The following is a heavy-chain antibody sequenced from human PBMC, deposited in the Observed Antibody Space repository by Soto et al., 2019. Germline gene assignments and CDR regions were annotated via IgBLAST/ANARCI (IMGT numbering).Heavy chain of an antibody. J-gene: IGHJ4*02. Sequence: EVQVVESGGGVIRPGGSLRLSCAASGFRFDDYGMSWVRQVPGTGLEWVSGINWNGDSTGSAVSVKGRFTISRDKAKNSLYLQMNSLRDEDPALYYCAKSRNSRLDFYDYWGQGTLCSVSS. V-gene: IGHV3-20*04. CDR1: GFRFDDYG. D-gene: IGHD2-2*03. CDR2: INWNGDST. CDR3: AKSRNSRLDFYDY.